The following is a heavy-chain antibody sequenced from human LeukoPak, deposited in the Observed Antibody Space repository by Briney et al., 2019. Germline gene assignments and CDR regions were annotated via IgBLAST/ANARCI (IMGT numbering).Heavy chain of an antibody. J-gene: IGHJ4*02. CDR3: ARRRYSSSWVPYYFDY. Sequence: SETLSLTCAVYGGSFSGYYWSWIRQPPGKGLEWIGEINHSGSTNYNPSLKGRVTISVDTSKNQFSLKLSPVTAADTAVYYCARRRYSSSWVPYYFDYWGQGTLVTVSS. CDR1: GGSFSGYY. V-gene: IGHV4-34*01. CDR2: INHSGST. D-gene: IGHD6-13*01.